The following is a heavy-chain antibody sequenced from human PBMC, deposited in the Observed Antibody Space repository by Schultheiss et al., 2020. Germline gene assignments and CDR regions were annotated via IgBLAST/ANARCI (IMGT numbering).Heavy chain of an antibody. J-gene: IGHJ6*02. D-gene: IGHD2-2*01. CDR1: GYTFSTYA. V-gene: IGHV1-3*01. CDR3: ARQEVPAAMLLRLIRYYYGMDV. Sequence: AAVKVSCKASGYTFSTYAMHWVRQAPGQRLEWMGWINAGNGNTKYSQKFQDRVTMTTDTSTSTAYMELRSLRSEDTAVYYCARQEVPAAMLLRLIRYYYGMDVWGLGTTLTVAS. CDR2: INAGNGNT.